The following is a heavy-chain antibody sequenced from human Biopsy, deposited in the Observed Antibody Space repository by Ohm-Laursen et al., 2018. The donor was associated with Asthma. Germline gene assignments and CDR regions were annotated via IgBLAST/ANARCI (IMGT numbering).Heavy chain of an antibody. Sequence: ASVKVSCKSSGYNFISYAIHWVRQAPGQRLEWMGWVNTGNGDTKYSQKFQGRVTITRDTSASTAYMELRSLRSEDTATYYCARTYYDFLTGQVKDVFGVWGQGTMVTVSS. V-gene: IGHV1-3*04. CDR1: GYNFISYA. CDR3: ARTYYDFLTGQVKDVFGV. J-gene: IGHJ3*01. CDR2: VNTGNGDT. D-gene: IGHD3-9*01.